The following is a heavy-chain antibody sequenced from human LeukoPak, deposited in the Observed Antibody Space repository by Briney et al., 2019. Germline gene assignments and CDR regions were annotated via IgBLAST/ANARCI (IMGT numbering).Heavy chain of an antibody. Sequence: GGSLRLSCAASGFTFSSYSMNLVRQAPGKGLEWVSSISSSGSYIYYADSVKGRFTISRDNAKNSLYLQMNSLRAEDTAVYYCARDREGVIGYWGQGTLVTVSS. J-gene: IGHJ4*02. V-gene: IGHV3-21*01. CDR3: ARDREGVIGY. CDR1: GFTFSSYS. CDR2: ISSSGSYI. D-gene: IGHD3-16*02.